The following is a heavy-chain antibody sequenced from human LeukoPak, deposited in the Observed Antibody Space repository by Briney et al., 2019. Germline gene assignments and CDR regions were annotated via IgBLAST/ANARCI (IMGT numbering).Heavy chain of an antibody. CDR2: INHSGST. J-gene: IGHJ4*02. CDR1: GGSFSGYY. Sequence: SETLSLTCAVYGGSFSGYYWSWIRQPPGKGLEWIGEINHSGSTNYNPSLKSRVTISVDTSKNQFSLKLSSVTAADTAVYYCARDVKSSGWYRGGDYFDYWGQGTLVTVSS. CDR3: ARDVKSSGWYRGGDYFDY. D-gene: IGHD6-19*01. V-gene: IGHV4-34*01.